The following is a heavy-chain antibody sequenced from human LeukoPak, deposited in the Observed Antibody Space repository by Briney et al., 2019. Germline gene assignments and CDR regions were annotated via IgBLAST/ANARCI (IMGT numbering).Heavy chain of an antibody. CDR2: IKQDGSEK. Sequence: PGGSLRLSCAASGFTFSSYWMSWVRQAPGKGLEWVANIKQDGSEKYYVDSVKGRFTISRDNSKNTLYLQMNSLRAEDTAVYYCAKDRKKIQLWPPYFDYWGQGTLVTVSS. CDR1: GFTFSSYW. V-gene: IGHV3-7*03. D-gene: IGHD5-18*01. CDR3: AKDRKKIQLWPPYFDY. J-gene: IGHJ4*02.